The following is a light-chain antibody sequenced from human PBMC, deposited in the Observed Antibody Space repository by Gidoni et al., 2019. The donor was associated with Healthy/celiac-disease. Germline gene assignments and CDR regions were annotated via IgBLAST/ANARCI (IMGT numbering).Light chain of an antibody. CDR3: QQSYSTPRT. Sequence: DIPMTQSPSSLSASVGGRVTITCRASQSISSYLNWYQQKPGKAAKLLIYAASSLQSGVPSRFSGSGSGTDFTLTIRSLQPEDFATYYCQQSYSTPRTSGQGTKVEIK. CDR2: AAS. V-gene: IGKV1-39*01. J-gene: IGKJ1*01. CDR1: QSISSY.